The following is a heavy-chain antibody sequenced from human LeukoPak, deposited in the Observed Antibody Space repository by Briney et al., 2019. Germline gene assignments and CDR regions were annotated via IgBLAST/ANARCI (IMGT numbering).Heavy chain of an antibody. CDR1: GGSFSGYY. CDR3: AYNRDFALDN. V-gene: IGHV4-34*01. D-gene: IGHD1-14*01. J-gene: IGHJ4*02. Sequence: MSSETLSLTCAVYGGSFSGYYWSWIRQPPGKGLEWIGEINHSGSTNYNPSLKSRVTISVDTSKNQFSLKLTSVTAADTAVYFCAYNRDFALDNWGQGTLVTVSS. CDR2: INHSGST.